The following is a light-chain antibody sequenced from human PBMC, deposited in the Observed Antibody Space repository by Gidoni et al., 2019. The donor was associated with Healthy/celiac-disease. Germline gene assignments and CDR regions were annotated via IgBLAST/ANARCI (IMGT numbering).Light chain of an antibody. CDR3: QQRSNWPWT. CDR1: QSVSSY. J-gene: IGKJ1*01. CDR2: DAS. V-gene: IGKV3-11*01. Sequence: ILLTQSPATLSLSPGERATLSCRASQSVSSYFAWYQQKPGQAPRLLIYDASNRATGIPARFSGSGSGTDFTLTISSLEPEDFAVYYCQQRSNWPWTFGQGTKVEIK.